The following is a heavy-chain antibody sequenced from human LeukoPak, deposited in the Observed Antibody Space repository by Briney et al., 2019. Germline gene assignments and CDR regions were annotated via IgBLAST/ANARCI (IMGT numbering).Heavy chain of an antibody. V-gene: IGHV3-23*01. Sequence: GGSLRLSCAASGFTFSSYIMNWVRQAPGKGLEWVSAISGSGATTYYADSVKGRFTISRDNSKNTFYLQMNSLRAEDTALYFCAKDFSDDSRGGWYFDLWGRGTLVTVSS. CDR1: GFTFSSYI. CDR2: ISGSGATT. CDR3: AKDFSDDSRGGWYFDL. D-gene: IGHD3-22*01. J-gene: IGHJ2*01.